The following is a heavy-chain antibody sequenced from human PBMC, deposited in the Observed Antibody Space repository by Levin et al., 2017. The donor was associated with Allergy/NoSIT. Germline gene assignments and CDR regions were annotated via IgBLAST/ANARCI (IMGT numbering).Heavy chain of an antibody. V-gene: IGHV3-33*05. CDR2: ISDDGKFK. Sequence: GESLKISCGASGFIFSSSGMHWVRQAPGKGLEWVAVISDDGKFKNYGDSVKGRFTISRDNSKNTLYLQMNSLRVEDTAVYYCASISGYSEGKDLDFWGQGTLVTVSS. D-gene: IGHD5-18*01. CDR3: ASISGYSEGKDLDF. J-gene: IGHJ4*02. CDR1: GFIFSSSG.